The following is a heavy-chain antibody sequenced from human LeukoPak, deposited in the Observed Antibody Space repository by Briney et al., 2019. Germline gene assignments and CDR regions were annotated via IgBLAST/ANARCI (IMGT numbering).Heavy chain of an antibody. V-gene: IGHV3-74*01. CDR3: PKLADDDAFDI. CDR2: INSDGSST. Sequence: GGSLRLSCAASGFTFSSYWMHWVRQAPGKGLVWVSRINSDGSSTSYADSVKGRFTISRDNAKNTLYLQMNSLRAEDTAVYYCPKLADDDAFDIWGQGTMVTVSS. CDR1: GFTFSSYW. J-gene: IGHJ3*02.